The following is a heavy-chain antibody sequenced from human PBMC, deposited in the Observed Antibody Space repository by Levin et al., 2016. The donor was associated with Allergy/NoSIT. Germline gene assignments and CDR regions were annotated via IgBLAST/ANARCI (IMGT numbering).Heavy chain of an antibody. CDR1: GFTFSSYA. CDR3: ARGYGSGSYMSSG. V-gene: IGHV3-30-3*01. Sequence: GGSLRLSCAASGFTFSSYAMHWVRQAPGKGLEWVAVISYDGSNKYYAGSVKGRFTISRDNSKNTLYLQMNSLRAEDTAVYYCARGYGSGSYMSSGWGQGTLVTVSS. J-gene: IGHJ4*02. CDR2: ISYDGSNK. D-gene: IGHD3-10*01.